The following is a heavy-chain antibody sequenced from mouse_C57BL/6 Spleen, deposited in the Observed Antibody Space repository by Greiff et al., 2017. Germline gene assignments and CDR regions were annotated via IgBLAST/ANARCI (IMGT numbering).Heavy chain of an antibody. CDR2: IDPENGDT. Sequence: VQLQQSGAELVRPGASVKLSCTASGFNIKVDYMHWVKQRPEQGLEWIGWIDPENGDTEYASKFQGKATITADTSSNTAYLQLTRLTSEDTAVYYCTTNWDDFDYWCQGTTLTVSS. V-gene: IGHV14-4*01. D-gene: IGHD4-1*01. CDR1: GFNIKVDY. J-gene: IGHJ2*01. CDR3: TTNWDDFDY.